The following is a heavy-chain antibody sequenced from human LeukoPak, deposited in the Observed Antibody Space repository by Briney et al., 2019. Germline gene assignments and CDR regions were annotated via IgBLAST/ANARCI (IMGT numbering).Heavy chain of an antibody. D-gene: IGHD2-15*01. V-gene: IGHV1-2*02. J-gene: IGHJ4*02. CDR1: GYTFTFYY. CDR2: INPNSGGT. CDR3: ARVPRYCSGGSCSYFDY. Sequence: GASVKVSCKASGYTFTFYYMHWVRQAPGQGLEWMGWINPNSGGTNYAQEFQGRVTMTRDTAISTAYMELSRLRSDDTAVYYCARVPRYCSGGSCSYFDYWGQGTLVTVSS.